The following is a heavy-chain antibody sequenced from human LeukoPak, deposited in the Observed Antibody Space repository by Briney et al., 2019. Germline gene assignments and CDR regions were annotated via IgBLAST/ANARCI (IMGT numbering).Heavy chain of an antibody. CDR2: IYSGGST. Sequence: PGGSLRLSCAASGFTVSSNYMSWVRQAPGKGLEWVSVIYSGGSTHYADSVKGRFTISRDNSKNTLYLQMNSLRAEDTAVYYCARERFDYYGSGSYHHFDYWGQGTLVTVSS. CDR1: GFTVSSNY. J-gene: IGHJ4*02. D-gene: IGHD3-10*01. V-gene: IGHV3-53*01. CDR3: ARERFDYYGSGSYHHFDY.